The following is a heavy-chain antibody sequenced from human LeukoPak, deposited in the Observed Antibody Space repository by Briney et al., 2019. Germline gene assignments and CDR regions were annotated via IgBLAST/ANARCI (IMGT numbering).Heavy chain of an antibody. CDR3: VCSYYYDSSGPRVNAFDI. CDR2: IYHSGST. V-gene: IGHV4-4*02. Sequence: SETLSLTCAVSGGSISSSNWWSWVRQPPGKGLEWIGEIYHSGSTNYNPSLKSRVTISVDKSKNQFSLKLSSVTAADTAVYSCVCSYYYDSSGPRVNAFDIWGQGTMVTVSS. D-gene: IGHD3-22*01. CDR1: GGSISSSNW. J-gene: IGHJ3*02.